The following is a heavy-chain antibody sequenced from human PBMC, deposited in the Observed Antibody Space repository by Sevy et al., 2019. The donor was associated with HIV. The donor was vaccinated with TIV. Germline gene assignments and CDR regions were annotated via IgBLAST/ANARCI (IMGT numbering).Heavy chain of an antibody. J-gene: IGHJ5*02. CDR1: GYTLTELS. V-gene: IGHV1-24*01. CDR3: ATSSYGSGSYRFRNWFDP. Sequence: ASVKVSCKVSGYTLTELSMHWVRQAPGKGLEWMGGFDPEDGETIYAQKFQGRVTMTEDTSTDTAYMELSSLRSEDTAVYYCATSSYGSGSYRFRNWFDPWGQGTLVTVSS. CDR2: FDPEDGET. D-gene: IGHD3-10*01.